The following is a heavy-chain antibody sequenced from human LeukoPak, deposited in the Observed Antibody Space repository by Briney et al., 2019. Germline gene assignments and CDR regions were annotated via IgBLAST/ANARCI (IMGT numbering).Heavy chain of an antibody. CDR3: ASSSSELSYDY. CDR2: IYYSGST. Sequence: SETLSLTCTVSGGSISSGGYYWSWIRQHPGKGLEWTGYIYYSGSTYYNPSLKSRVTISVDTSKNQFSLKLSSVTAADTAVYYCASSSSELSYDYWGQGALVTVSS. V-gene: IGHV4-31*03. J-gene: IGHJ4*02. D-gene: IGHD3-16*02. CDR1: GGSISSGGYY.